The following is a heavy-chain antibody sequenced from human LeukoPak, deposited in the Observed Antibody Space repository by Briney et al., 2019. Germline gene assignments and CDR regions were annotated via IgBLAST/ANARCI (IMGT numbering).Heavy chain of an antibody. CDR2: IIPILGIA. CDR1: GGTFSSYA. J-gene: IGHJ4*02. D-gene: IGHD1-26*01. Sequence: SVKVSCTASGGTFSSYAISWVRQAPGQGLEWMGRIIPILGIANYAQKFQGRVTITADKSTSTAYMELSSLRSKDTAVYYCARGSRVGATKFDYWGQGTLVTVSS. V-gene: IGHV1-69*04. CDR3: ARGSRVGATKFDY.